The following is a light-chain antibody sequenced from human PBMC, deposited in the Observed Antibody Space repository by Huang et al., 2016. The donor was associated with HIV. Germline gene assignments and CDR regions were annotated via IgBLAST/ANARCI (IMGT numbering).Light chain of an antibody. CDR2: DAS. CDR3: QQFNNYPPT. CDR1: RGISSG. Sequence: AIQLTQSPSSLSATVGDRVTITCRASRGISSGLAWYQQKPGKAPELLIYDASTLESGVPSKFRGVGSGTDFALTINSLQPGDFATYYCQQFNNYPPTFGGGTKVEIK. V-gene: IGKV1D-13*01. J-gene: IGKJ4*01.